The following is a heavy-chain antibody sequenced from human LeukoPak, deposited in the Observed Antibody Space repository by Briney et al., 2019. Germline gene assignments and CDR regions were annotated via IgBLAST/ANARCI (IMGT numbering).Heavy chain of an antibody. V-gene: IGHV1-2*02. CDR2: INPNSGGT. J-gene: IGHJ4*02. D-gene: IGHD1-26*01. CDR3: ARADGGSYLFDY. Sequence: GASVKVSCKASGYTFIGYYIYWVRQAPGQGLEWMGWINPNSGGTNYAQNFQGRVTMTRDTSISTAYMELSRLTSDDTAVYYCARADGGSYLFDYWGQGTLVTVSS. CDR1: GYTFIGYY.